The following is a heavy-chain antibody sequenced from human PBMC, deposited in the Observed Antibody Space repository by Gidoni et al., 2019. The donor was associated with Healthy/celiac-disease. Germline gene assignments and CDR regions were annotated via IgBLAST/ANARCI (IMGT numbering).Heavy chain of an antibody. Sequence: EVPVLQSGGGLEQPGGSLRLSCAASGFPVSSYAMSWVRQAPGKGLEWVSAISGSGGSTYYADSVKGRFTISRDNSKNTLYLQMNSLRAEDTAVYFCARDRYDSTGYYSDYWGQGTLVTVSS. CDR1: GFPVSSYA. CDR2: ISGSGGST. J-gene: IGHJ4*02. CDR3: ARDRYDSTGYYSDY. V-gene: IGHV3-23*01. D-gene: IGHD3-22*01.